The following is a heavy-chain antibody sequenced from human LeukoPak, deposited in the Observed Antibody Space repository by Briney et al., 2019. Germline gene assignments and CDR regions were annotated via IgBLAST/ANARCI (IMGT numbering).Heavy chain of an antibody. CDR3: ATSTAAAGTD. V-gene: IGHV3-7*03. CDR2: IKQDGSEK. CDR1: GFTFSNLW. D-gene: IGHD6-13*01. Sequence: PGGSLRLSCAASGFTFSNLWMSWVRQAPGKGLKWVANIKQDGSEKYYVDSVKGRFTISRDNAQNSLYLQMNSLRAEDTAIYYCATSTAAAGTDWGQGTLATVSS. J-gene: IGHJ4*02.